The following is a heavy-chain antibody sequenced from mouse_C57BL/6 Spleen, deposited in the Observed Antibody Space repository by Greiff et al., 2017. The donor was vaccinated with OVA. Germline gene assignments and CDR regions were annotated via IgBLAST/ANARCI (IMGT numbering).Heavy chain of an antibody. Sequence: QVQLQQPGAELVKPGASVKLSCKASGYTFTSYWMHWVKQRPGQGLEWIGMIHPNSGSTNYNEKFKSKATLTVDKSSSTAYMQLSSLTSEDSAVYYCAREDQLGGYYFDYWGQGTTLTVSS. CDR2: IHPNSGST. CDR1: GYTFTSYW. J-gene: IGHJ2*01. V-gene: IGHV1-64*01. CDR3: AREDQLGGYYFDY. D-gene: IGHD3-3*01.